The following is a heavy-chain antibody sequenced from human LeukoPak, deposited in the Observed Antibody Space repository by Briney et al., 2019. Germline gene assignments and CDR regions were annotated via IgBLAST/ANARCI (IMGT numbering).Heavy chain of an antibody. Sequence: KSSGTLSLTCAVSGGSISSSNWWSWVRQPPGKGLEWIGEIYHSGSTNYNPSLKSRVTISVDKSKNQFSLKLSSVTATDTAVYYCAREFTSGGDLQGFDPWGQGTLVTVSS. J-gene: IGHJ5*02. CDR1: GGSISSSNW. CDR2: IYHSGST. D-gene: IGHD2-21*02. V-gene: IGHV4-4*02. CDR3: AREFTSGGDLQGFDP.